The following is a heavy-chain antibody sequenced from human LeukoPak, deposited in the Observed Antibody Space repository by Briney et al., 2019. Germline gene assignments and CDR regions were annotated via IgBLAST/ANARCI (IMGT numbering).Heavy chain of an antibody. J-gene: IGHJ4*02. CDR3: VKDSTGTWSFDY. CDR2: IGPNGAST. V-gene: IGHV3-64D*06. CDR1: GFIFNNYA. Sequence: GRSLRLSCAGSGFIFNNYAMHWVRQAPGKGLEYVSSIGPNGASTLYADSVKGRFTISRDNSKNALYLQLTSLRLEDTALYYCVKDSTGTWSFDYWGQGTLVTVSS. D-gene: IGHD3-9*01.